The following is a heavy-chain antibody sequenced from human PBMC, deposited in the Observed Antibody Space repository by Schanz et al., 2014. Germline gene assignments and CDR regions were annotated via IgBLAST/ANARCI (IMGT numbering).Heavy chain of an antibody. CDR1: GFTLSSYW. CDR2: ISGSGGST. Sequence: EVKLVESGGGAVRPGGSLRLSCAASGFTLSSYWMHWVRQVPGKGLEWVSAISGSGGSTYYADSVKGRFTISRDNAKNSLYLQMNSLRAEDTAVYYCARDSRPNYDFLTAYYSIDYWGQGTLVTVSS. J-gene: IGHJ4*02. CDR3: ARDSRPNYDFLTAYYSIDY. V-gene: IGHV3-21*02. D-gene: IGHD3-9*01.